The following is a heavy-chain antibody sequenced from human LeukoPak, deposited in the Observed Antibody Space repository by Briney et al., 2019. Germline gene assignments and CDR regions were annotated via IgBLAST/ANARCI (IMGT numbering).Heavy chain of an antibody. D-gene: IGHD1-26*01. CDR1: GFTFSSYW. Sequence: GRSLRLSCAASGFTFSSYWMSWVRQTPGKGLEWVAIIKQDGSEKYYVDSVKGRFTISRDNAKNSLYLQMNSLRAEDTAVFYCARSNNNAFDIWGQGTLVTVSS. V-gene: IGHV3-7*05. J-gene: IGHJ3*02. CDR3: ARSNNNAFDI. CDR2: IKQDGSEK.